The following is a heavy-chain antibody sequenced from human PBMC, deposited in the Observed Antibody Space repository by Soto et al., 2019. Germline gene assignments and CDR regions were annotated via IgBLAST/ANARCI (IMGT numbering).Heavy chain of an antibody. Sequence: QVQLVQSGAEVKKPGASVKVSCKASGYTFTSYGISWVRQAPGQGLEGMGWISAYNGNTNYAQKHQGRATTTTETSTSTAYMELTSLRADETAVYYCARGGGDSSGYPDYWGQGTLVTVSS. CDR1: GYTFTSYG. CDR2: ISAYNGNT. D-gene: IGHD3-22*01. J-gene: IGHJ4*02. V-gene: IGHV1-18*01. CDR3: ARGGGDSSGYPDY.